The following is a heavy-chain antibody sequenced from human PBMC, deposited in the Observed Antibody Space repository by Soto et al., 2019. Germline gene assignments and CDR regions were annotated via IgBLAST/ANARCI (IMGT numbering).Heavy chain of an antibody. CDR1: GFTFSDHY. CDR3: ARSGYSGYGYFDY. D-gene: IGHD5-12*01. Sequence: EVQLVESGGGLVQPGGSLRLSCAASGFTFSDHYMDWVRQAPGKGLEWVGRTKKKGNTYTTQYAASVKGRFSISRDDLKNSQYLQMNSRKTEDTAVYYCARSGYSGYGYFDYWGQGTLVTVSS. V-gene: IGHV3-72*01. J-gene: IGHJ4*02. CDR2: TKKKGNTYTT.